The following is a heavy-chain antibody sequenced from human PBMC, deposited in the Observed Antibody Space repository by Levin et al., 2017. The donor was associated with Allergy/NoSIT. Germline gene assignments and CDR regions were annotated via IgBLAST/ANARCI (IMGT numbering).Heavy chain of an antibody. CDR3: ARDSWNHQSDYYYGMDV. Sequence: SVKVSCKASGGTFSSYAISWVRQAPGQGLEWMGGIIPIFGTANYAQKFQGRVTITADESTSTAYMELSSLRSEDTAVYYCARDSWNHQSDYYYGMDVWGQGTTVTVSS. CDR2: IIPIFGTA. CDR1: GGTFSSYA. J-gene: IGHJ6*02. D-gene: IGHD1-14*01. V-gene: IGHV1-69*13.